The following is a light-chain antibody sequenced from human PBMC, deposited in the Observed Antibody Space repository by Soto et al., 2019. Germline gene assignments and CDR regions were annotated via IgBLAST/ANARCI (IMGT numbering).Light chain of an antibody. CDR3: LESYRTPRT. J-gene: IGKJ2*01. V-gene: IGKV1-39*01. CDR2: AAS. Sequence: DIQMTQSPSSLSASVRDRVTITCRASQTINAYLNWYHQKPGKAPKLLIYAASSLQSGVPSRFSGSGSGTDFTLTISSLQPDDIATYYCLESYRTPRTFGQGTRLEI. CDR1: QTINAY.